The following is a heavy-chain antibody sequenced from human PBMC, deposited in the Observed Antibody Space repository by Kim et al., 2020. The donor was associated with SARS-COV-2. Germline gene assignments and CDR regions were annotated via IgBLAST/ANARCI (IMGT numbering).Heavy chain of an antibody. CDR3: ARAHCGGWKFDR. D-gene: IGHD6-19*01. Sequence: KYSVDSARDRFTSSRDNAKHLLYLQMNSLRSEDTGVYYCARAHCGGWKFDRWGQGALVTVSS. V-gene: IGHV3-7*01. CDR2: K. J-gene: IGHJ5*02.